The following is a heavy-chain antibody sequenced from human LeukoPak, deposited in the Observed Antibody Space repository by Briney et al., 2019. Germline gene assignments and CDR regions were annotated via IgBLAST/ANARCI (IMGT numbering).Heavy chain of an antibody. CDR1: GYTFTGYY. D-gene: IGHD2-15*01. Sequence: ASVKVSCKASGYTFTGYYMHWVRQAPGRGLEWMGWINPNRGGTNYAQKFQGRVTMTRDTSISTAYMELSRLRSDDTAVYYCARTRGDIVVGDAFDIWGQGTMVTVSS. J-gene: IGHJ3*02. V-gene: IGHV1-2*02. CDR3: ARTRGDIVVGDAFDI. CDR2: INPNRGGT.